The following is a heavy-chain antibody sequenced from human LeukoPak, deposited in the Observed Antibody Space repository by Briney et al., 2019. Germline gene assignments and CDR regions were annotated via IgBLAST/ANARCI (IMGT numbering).Heavy chain of an antibody. Sequence: GESLKISCQGSGYTFSNNWITWVRQMLGKGLEWMGKINPSDSYTDYNPPFQGHVTISADKSISTAYLQWSSLKASDTAIYYCARGLGWLDPWGQGTLVTVSS. CDR2: INPSDSYT. V-gene: IGHV5-10-1*01. J-gene: IGHJ5*02. CDR1: GYTFSNNW. CDR3: ARGLGWLDP.